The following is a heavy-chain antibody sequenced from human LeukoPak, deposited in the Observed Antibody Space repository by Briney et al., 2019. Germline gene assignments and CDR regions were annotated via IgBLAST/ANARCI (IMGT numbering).Heavy chain of an antibody. CDR2: IYYSGST. Sequence: SETLSLTCTVSGGSISSSSYYWGWIRQPPGKRLEWIGYIYYSGSTNYNPSLKSRVTISVDTSKNQFSLKLSSVTAADTAVYYCARENYFDYWGQGTLVTVSS. CDR1: GGSISSSSYY. CDR3: ARENYFDY. J-gene: IGHJ4*02. V-gene: IGHV4-61*01.